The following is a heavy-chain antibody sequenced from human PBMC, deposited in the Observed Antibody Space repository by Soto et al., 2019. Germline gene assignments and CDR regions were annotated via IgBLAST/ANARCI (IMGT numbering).Heavy chain of an antibody. CDR1: GYTFTTSG. Sequence: QLVQSGAEVKKPGASVKVSCKASGYTFTTSGFNWARQAPGQGLEWMGWISAKSGNTNYAQKVQGRVTMTTDTSTSTVYMELKSLTSGDTAIYYCTRAGASDWNYVSTSSWGQGTLVTVSS. CDR3: TRAGASDWNYVSTSS. V-gene: IGHV1-18*04. CDR2: ISAKSGNT. D-gene: IGHD1-7*01. J-gene: IGHJ4*02.